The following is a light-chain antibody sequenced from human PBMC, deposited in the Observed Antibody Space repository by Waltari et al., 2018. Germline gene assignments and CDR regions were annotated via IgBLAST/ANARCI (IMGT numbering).Light chain of an antibody. V-gene: IGLV8-61*01. Sequence: QTVVTQEPSFSVSPGGTVTLTCGLTSGSVSTTYYPSWYQQTPGPAPRPLIYNTNTPSSGVPDRFSGSILGNKAALTITGAQADDESDYYCVLYMGNGIWVFGGGTKLTVL. CDR2: NTN. CDR1: SGSVSTTYY. J-gene: IGLJ3*02. CDR3: VLYMGNGIWV.